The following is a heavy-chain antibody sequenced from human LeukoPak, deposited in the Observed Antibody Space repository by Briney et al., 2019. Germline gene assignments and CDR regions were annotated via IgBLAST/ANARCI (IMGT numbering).Heavy chain of an antibody. D-gene: IGHD5-12*01. Sequence: SETLSLTCGVSGGSISSGGYSWSWIRQPPGKGLEWIGSIYYSGNPYYNPSLKSRVTMSLDTSKNQFSLKLTSVTAADTAVYYCARALWWLDHDVFDIWGQGTMVTVSS. CDR1: GGSISSGGYS. CDR3: ARALWWLDHDVFDI. J-gene: IGHJ3*02. CDR2: IYYSGNP. V-gene: IGHV4-30-4*07.